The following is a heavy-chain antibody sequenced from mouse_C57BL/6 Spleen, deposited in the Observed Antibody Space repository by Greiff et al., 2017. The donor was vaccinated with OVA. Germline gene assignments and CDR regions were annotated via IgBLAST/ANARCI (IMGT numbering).Heavy chain of an antibody. Sequence: VQLQQSGPELVKPGASVKISCKASGYSFTDYNMNWVKQSNGNSLEWIGVINTNYGTTIYNQKFKGKATLTVDQSSNTASMQLNSLTSEDSAVYYGATSIYDGYYEGVIAYWGQGTLVTVSA. CDR2: INTNYGTT. D-gene: IGHD2-3*01. CDR3: ATSIYDGYYEGVIAY. CDR1: GYSFTDYN. V-gene: IGHV1-39*01. J-gene: IGHJ3*01.